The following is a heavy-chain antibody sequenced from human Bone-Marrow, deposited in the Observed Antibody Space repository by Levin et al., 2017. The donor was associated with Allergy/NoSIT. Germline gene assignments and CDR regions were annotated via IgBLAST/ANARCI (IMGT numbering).Heavy chain of an antibody. CDR1: GFTFSSYA. J-gene: IGHJ6*02. CDR3: AREHIIPNRYYYYGMDV. V-gene: IGHV3-30*04. CDR2: ISYDGSNK. D-gene: IGHD1-14*01. Sequence: GGSLRLSCAASGFTFSSYAMHWVRQAPGKGLEWVAVISYDGSNKYYADSVKGRFTISRDNSKNTLYLQMNSLRAEDTAVYYCAREHIIPNRYYYYGMDVWGQGTTVTVSS.